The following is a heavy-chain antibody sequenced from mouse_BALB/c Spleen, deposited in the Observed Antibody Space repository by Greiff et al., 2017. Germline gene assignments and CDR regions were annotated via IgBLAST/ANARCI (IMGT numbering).Heavy chain of an antibody. Sequence: EVKLMESGGGLVQPGGSLKLSCAASGFTFGSYGMSWVRQTPDKRLELVATINSNGGSTYYPDSVKGRFTISRDNAKNTLYLQMSSLKSEDTAMYYCARVNWDYFDSWGQGTTLTVSS. D-gene: IGHD4-1*01. CDR2: INSNGGST. J-gene: IGHJ2*01. V-gene: IGHV5-6-3*01. CDR3: ARVNWDYFDS. CDR1: GFTFGSYG.